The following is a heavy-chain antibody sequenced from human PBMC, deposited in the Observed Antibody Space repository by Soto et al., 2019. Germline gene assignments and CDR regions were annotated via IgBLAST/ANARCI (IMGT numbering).Heavy chain of an antibody. J-gene: IGHJ4*02. CDR1: GCSISRAKYY. CDR2: IYYTGDT. V-gene: IGHV4-31*03. CDR3: ARSREFDY. Sequence: LSLTCTVSGCSISRAKYYWTWIRHHPGKGLEWIGKIYYTGDTHYNPSLKSRLIFSIDTANNQFSLSLRSLTAADTAVYYCARSREFDYWSQGTLVTVS.